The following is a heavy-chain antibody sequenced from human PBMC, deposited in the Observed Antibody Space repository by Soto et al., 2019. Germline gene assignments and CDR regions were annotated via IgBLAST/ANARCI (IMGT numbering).Heavy chain of an antibody. V-gene: IGHV3-7*01. CDR3: ARNLFDIVATHYDYIWGSSFDY. CDR2: IKQDGSEK. CDR1: GFTFSSYW. Sequence: GGSLRLSCAASGFTFSSYWMSWVRQAPGKGLEWVANIKQDGSEKYYVDSVKGRFTISRDNAKNSLYLQMNSLRAEDTAVYYCARNLFDIVATHYDYIWGSSFDYWGQGTLVTVSS. J-gene: IGHJ4*02. D-gene: IGHD3-16*01.